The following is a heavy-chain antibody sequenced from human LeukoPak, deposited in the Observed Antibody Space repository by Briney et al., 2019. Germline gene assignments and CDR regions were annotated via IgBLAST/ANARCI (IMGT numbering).Heavy chain of an antibody. V-gene: IGHV4-34*01. CDR1: GGSFSGYY. J-gene: IGHJ6*02. CDR3: ARSIVVVPATNYYYGMDV. D-gene: IGHD2-2*01. Sequence: KPSETLSLTCAVYGGSFSGYYWSWIRQPPGKGLEWIGEINHSGSTNYNPSLKSRVTISVDTSKNQFSLKLSSVTAADTAVYYCARSIVVVPATNYYYGMDVWGQGTTVTVSS. CDR2: INHSGST.